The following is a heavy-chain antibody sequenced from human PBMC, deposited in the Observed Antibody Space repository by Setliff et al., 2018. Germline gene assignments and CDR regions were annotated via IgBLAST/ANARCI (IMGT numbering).Heavy chain of an antibody. CDR2: IDPSDSYT. Sequence: PGESLKISCKGSGYNFGTYWINWVRQMPGRGLKWMGRIDPSDSYTNYNPSFQGHVTLSADKSVSTAYLQWSSLKASDTAIYYCARHRGRAAAGTCFDIWGQGTLVTVSS. CDR1: GYNFGTYW. V-gene: IGHV5-10-1*01. CDR3: ARHRGRAAAGTCFDI. D-gene: IGHD6-13*01. J-gene: IGHJ4*02.